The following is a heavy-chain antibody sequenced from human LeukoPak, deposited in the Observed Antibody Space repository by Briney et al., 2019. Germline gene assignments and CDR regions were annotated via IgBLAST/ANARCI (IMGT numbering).Heavy chain of an antibody. V-gene: IGHV3-48*01. CDR2: ISSSSSTI. Sequence: GGSLRLSCAASGFTFSSYSMNRVRQAPGKGLEWVSYISSSSSTIYYADSVKGRFTISRDNAKNSLYLQMNSLRAEDTAVYYCARMDWDIVVVPAAFFDYWGQGTLVTVSS. J-gene: IGHJ4*02. CDR3: ARMDWDIVVVPAAFFDY. CDR1: GFTFSSYS. D-gene: IGHD2-2*01.